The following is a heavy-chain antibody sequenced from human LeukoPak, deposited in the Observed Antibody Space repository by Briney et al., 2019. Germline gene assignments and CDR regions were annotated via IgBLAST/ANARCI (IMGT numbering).Heavy chain of an antibody. CDR1: GFTFDDYG. V-gene: IGHV3-20*04. CDR2: INWNGGST. J-gene: IGHJ4*02. D-gene: IGHD6-13*01. CDR3: ARDLGIASWD. Sequence: GGSLSLSCAASGFTFDDYGMSWVRQAPGKGLEWVSGINWNGGSTGYADSVKGRFTISRDNAKNSLYLQMNSLRADDTALYYCARDLGIASWDWGQGTLVTVSS.